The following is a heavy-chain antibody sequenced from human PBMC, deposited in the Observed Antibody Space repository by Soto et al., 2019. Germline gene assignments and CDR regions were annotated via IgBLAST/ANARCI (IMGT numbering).Heavy chain of an antibody. J-gene: IGHJ6*02. CDR2: IIPLFRTT. Sequence: QVQLMQSGAEVKKPGSSVKVSCKASGGTFTSYAITWVRQAPGQGLAWMGGIIPLFRTTNYEQKFQGRVTIPADKSTSTAYMELSSLTSEDTAVYYCARVVVPGFGNYYGMDVWGQGTTVTVSS. V-gene: IGHV1-69*06. CDR3: ARVVVPGFGNYYGMDV. D-gene: IGHD2-2*01. CDR1: GGTFTSYA.